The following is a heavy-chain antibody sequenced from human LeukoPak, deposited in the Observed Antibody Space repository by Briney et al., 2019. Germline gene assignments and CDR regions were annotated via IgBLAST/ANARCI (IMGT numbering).Heavy chain of an antibody. J-gene: IGHJ3*02. D-gene: IGHD4-17*01. V-gene: IGHV3-23*01. Sequence: GGSLRLSCAASGFTFSSYAMSWVRQAPGKGLEWVSAISSSGGSTFYADSVKGRFTISRDNSKDTLNLQINSLRAEDTAVYFCAGRCIYPDYGRLDAFDIWGQGTMVTVSS. CDR3: AGRCIYPDYGRLDAFDI. CDR1: GFTFSSYA. CDR2: ISSSGGST.